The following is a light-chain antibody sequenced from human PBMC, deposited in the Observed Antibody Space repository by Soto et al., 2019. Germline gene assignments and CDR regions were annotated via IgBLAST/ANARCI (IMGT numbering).Light chain of an antibody. J-gene: IGKJ3*01. V-gene: IGKV1-13*02. Sequence: ATQLTQSPSSLSASVGDRVTITCRASQGIRSALAWYQQKPGKAPKLLIYDASNLESGAPSRFSGSGSGQDFTLIIRSLKPVDFASYYCQQFNSYPVAFGPGNKVYIK. CDR3: QQFNSYPVA. CDR2: DAS. CDR1: QGIRSA.